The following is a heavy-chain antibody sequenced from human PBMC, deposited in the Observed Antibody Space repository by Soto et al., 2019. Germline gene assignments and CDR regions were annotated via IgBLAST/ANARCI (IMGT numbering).Heavy chain of an antibody. Sequence: QEQLVESGGDVVQPGRSLRLSCAASGFTFSSYGMHWVRQAPGKGLEWVAVIWSDGSNKNYADTVKGRFTISRDNSKNKLFLQMGSLRAEDRAVYYCARPSTMTRGYVRHWGQGTLGTVSS. V-gene: IGHV3-33*01. CDR2: IWSDGSNK. J-gene: IGHJ1*01. CDR3: ARPSTMTRGYVRH. CDR1: GFTFSSYG. D-gene: IGHD4-17*01.